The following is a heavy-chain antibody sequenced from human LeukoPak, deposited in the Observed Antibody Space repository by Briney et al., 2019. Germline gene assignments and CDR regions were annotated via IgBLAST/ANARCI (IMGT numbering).Heavy chain of an antibody. V-gene: IGHV3-23*01. J-gene: IGHJ5*02. CDR1: GFIFNNFG. CDR3: AKGSSGYFADL. Sequence: QPGGSLRLSCTAPGFIFNNFGLMWVRQAPGKGLEWVSAISNDGGGTTYADFVKGRFTISRDNSKNTLFLQMNSLRAEDTALYYCAKGSSGYFADLWGQGTLVTVSS. D-gene: IGHD3-22*01. CDR2: ISNDGGGT.